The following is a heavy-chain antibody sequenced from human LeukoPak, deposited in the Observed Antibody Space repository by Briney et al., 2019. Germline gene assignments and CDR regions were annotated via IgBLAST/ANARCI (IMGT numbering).Heavy chain of an antibody. J-gene: IGHJ5*02. CDR3: ARAKLSNWFDP. D-gene: IGHD1-1*01. CDR1: GGSISGYS. CDR2: IYYSGST. Sequence: SETLSLTCTVSGGSISGYSWSWIRQPPGKGLECIGYIYYSGSTNYNPSIKSRVTMSVDTSKNQFSLSLSSVTAADTAVYYCARAKLSNWFDPWGQGTLVTVSS. V-gene: IGHV4-59*01.